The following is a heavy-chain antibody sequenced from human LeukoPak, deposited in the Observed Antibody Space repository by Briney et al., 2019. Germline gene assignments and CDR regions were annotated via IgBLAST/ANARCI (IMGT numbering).Heavy chain of an antibody. D-gene: IGHD6-13*01. CDR1: GGSISSYY. CDR3: ASSYSSSWYVGYFDY. Sequence: SETLSLTCTVSGGSISSYYWSWIRQPPGKGLEWIGYIYYSGSTNCNPSLKSRITISVDTSKNQFSLKLSSVTAADTAVYYCASSYSSSWYVGYFDYWGQGTLVTVSS. V-gene: IGHV4-59*01. CDR2: IYYSGST. J-gene: IGHJ4*02.